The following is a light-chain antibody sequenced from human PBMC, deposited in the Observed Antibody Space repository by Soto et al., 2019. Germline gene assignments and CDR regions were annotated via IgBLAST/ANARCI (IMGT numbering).Light chain of an antibody. CDR1: QGISSY. Sequence: DIELPQSPSFLSASVGDRVTITCRASQGISSYLAWYQQKPGKAPKLLIYAASTLQSGVPSRFSGSGSGTEFTLTISSLQPEDFATYYCQQLNSYPITFGQGTRLEIK. CDR3: QQLNSYPIT. CDR2: AAS. V-gene: IGKV1-9*01. J-gene: IGKJ5*01.